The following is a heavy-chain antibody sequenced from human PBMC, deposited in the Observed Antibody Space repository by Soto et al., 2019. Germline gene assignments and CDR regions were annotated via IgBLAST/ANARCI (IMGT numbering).Heavy chain of an antibody. Sequence: QVQLVESGGGVVQPGRSLRLSCAASGFTFSSYGMHWVRQAPGKGLEWVAVIWYDGSNKYYADSVKGRFTISRDNSKNKLYLQMNSLRAEDTAVYYCARDYDYYDSSATDYFDYWGQGTLVTVSS. CDR1: GFTFSSYG. J-gene: IGHJ4*02. D-gene: IGHD3-22*01. CDR2: IWYDGSNK. CDR3: ARDYDYYDSSATDYFDY. V-gene: IGHV3-33*01.